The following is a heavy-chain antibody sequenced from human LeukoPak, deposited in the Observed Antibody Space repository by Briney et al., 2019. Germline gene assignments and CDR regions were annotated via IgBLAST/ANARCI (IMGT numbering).Heavy chain of an antibody. CDR2: INPNSGGT. CDR1: GYTFTGYY. CDR3: ARSLVPCSSGWARGNDY. J-gene: IGHJ4*02. V-gene: IGHV1-2*02. Sequence: ASVKVSCKASGYTFTGYYMHRVRQAPGQGLEWMGWINPNSGGTNYAQKFQGRVTMTRDTSISTAYMELSRLRSDDTAVYYCARSLVPCSSGWARGNDYWGQGTLVTVSS. D-gene: IGHD6-19*01.